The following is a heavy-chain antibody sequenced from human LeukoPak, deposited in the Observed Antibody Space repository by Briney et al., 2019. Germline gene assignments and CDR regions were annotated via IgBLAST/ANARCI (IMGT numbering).Heavy chain of an antibody. Sequence: QAGGSLRLSCAASGFTFSSYWMSWVRQAPGKGLEWVANIKQDGSEKYYVDSVKGRFTISRDNSKNTLYLQMNSLRAEDTAVYYCAKDEKTGGRPTRGFLEWLKSRDYFDYWGQGTLVTVSS. CDR1: GFTFSSYW. CDR3: AKDEKTGGRPTRGFLEWLKSRDYFDY. CDR2: IKQDGSEK. V-gene: IGHV3-7*03. D-gene: IGHD3-3*01. J-gene: IGHJ4*02.